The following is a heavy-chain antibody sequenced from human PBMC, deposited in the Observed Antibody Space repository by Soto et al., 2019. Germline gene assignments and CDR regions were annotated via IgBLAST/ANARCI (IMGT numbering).Heavy chain of an antibody. Sequence: GGSLILSCAYTGFSFSTYCMSWVRQTPGKGLEWVSAITATGDRTYYADSVTGRFTISRDNSKKTHYLQMTSLRAEDTAMYYCATMNGYFEYWGQGT. D-gene: IGHD3-22*01. J-gene: IGHJ4*02. CDR2: ITATGDRT. V-gene: IGHV3-23*01. CDR3: ATMNGYFEY. CDR1: GFSFSTYC.